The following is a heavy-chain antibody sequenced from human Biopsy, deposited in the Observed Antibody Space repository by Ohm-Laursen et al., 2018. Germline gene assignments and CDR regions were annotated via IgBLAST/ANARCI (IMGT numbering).Heavy chain of an antibody. Sequence: LSLTCAASGFMFSASWMSRVRQAPGKGLEWVANINPDGSVKYFADSVKGRFTISRDNAENSMYLQMSSLTVDDTAVYYCARDERWGQGTLVTVSS. CDR3: ARDER. CDR1: GFMFSASW. J-gene: IGHJ4*02. V-gene: IGHV3-7*01. D-gene: IGHD5-24*01. CDR2: INPDGSVK.